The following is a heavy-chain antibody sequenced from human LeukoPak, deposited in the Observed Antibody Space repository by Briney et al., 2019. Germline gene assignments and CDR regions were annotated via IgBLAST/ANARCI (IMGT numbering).Heavy chain of an antibody. Sequence: PSQTLSLTCTVSDGSITSGDYYWSWIRQPPGKGLEWIGYIYYSGSTYYNPSLKSRVTISIDTSKNQFSLKLSSVTAADTAVYYCARVRDKFSGYGDFDYWGQGTLVTVSS. CDR1: DGSITSGDYY. D-gene: IGHD5-12*01. V-gene: IGHV4-30-4*01. CDR2: IYYSGST. J-gene: IGHJ4*02. CDR3: ARVRDKFSGYGDFDY.